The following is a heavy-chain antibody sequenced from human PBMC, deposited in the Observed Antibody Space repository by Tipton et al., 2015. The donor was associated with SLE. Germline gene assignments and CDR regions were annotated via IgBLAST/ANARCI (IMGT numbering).Heavy chain of an antibody. D-gene: IGHD2-2*01. CDR1: GGSMSSHY. J-gene: IGHJ4*02. CDR3: VRSYQGMD. Sequence: TLSLTCTVSGGSMSSHYWSWIRQSPGNGLEWIGYIYYSGSTNYNPSLKSRVTISVDTSKNQFSLKLISMTAADTAVYYCVRSYQGMDWGQGTLVTVSS. CDR2: IYYSGST. V-gene: IGHV4-59*11.